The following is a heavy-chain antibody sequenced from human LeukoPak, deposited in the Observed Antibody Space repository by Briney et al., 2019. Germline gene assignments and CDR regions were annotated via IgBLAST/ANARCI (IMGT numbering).Heavy chain of an antibody. D-gene: IGHD4-11*01. CDR1: GYTFNGYY. J-gene: IGHJ4*02. Sequence: ASVKVSCKASGYTFNGYYLHWVRQAPGQGLEWMGWINPNSGGTNYAQKFQGRVTMTRDTSISTAYMELSRLRSDDTAVYYCARWMTTVITPDYWGQGTLVTVSS. CDR3: ARWMTTVITPDY. V-gene: IGHV1-2*02. CDR2: INPNSGGT.